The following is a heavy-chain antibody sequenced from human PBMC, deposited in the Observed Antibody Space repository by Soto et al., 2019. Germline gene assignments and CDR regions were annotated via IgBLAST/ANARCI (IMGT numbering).Heavy chain of an antibody. Sequence: PSETLSLTCTVSGGSISSYYWSWIRQPPGKGLDWIGYIYYSGSTNYNPSLKSRVTISVDTSKNQFSLKLSSVTAADTAVYYCARVPRDGYNRGGRNYFDYCGQGTLVTVSS. CDR3: ARVPRDGYNRGGRNYFDY. V-gene: IGHV4-59*01. CDR2: IYYSGST. CDR1: GGSISSYY. D-gene: IGHD5-12*01. J-gene: IGHJ4*02.